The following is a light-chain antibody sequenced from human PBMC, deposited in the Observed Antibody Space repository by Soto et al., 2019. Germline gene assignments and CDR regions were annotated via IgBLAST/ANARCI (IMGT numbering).Light chain of an antibody. CDR3: TSYTSDSTYV. CDR1: STDVGRYNY. V-gene: IGLV2-14*01. J-gene: IGLJ1*01. CDR2: DVS. Sequence: QSMLTQPASVSGSPGQSITISCTGTSTDVGRYNYVSWYQRHPGKAPKLMVYDVSNRPSWVSNRFSGSKSGITASLTISGLQAEDEADYYCTSYTSDSTYVFGTGTKVTVL.